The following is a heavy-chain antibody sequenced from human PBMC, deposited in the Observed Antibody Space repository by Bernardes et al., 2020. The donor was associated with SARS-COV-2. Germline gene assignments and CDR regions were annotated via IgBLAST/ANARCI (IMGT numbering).Heavy chain of an antibody. CDR3: VNSVDA. Sequence: RRSLRLSCSASGFTFSSFAMHWVRQAPGKGLGYVSTISISGGSTYYADSVKGRFTISRDNSKNTLYLQMSSLRAEDTAVYYCVNSVDAWGQGTLVTVSS. J-gene: IGHJ5*02. CDR1: GFTFSSFA. V-gene: IGHV3-64D*06. CDR2: ISISGGST.